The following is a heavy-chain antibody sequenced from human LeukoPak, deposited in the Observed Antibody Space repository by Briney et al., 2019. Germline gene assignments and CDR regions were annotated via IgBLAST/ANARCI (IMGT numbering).Heavy chain of an antibody. V-gene: IGHV3-30-3*01. CDR1: GFTFSSYA. D-gene: IGHD3-22*01. Sequence: GGSLRLSCAASGFTFSSYAMQWVRQAPGKGLEWVAVISYDGSNKYYADSVKGRFTISRDNSKNTLYLQMNSLRAEDTAVYYCARDPGYPYYYDSSGYLDYWGQGTLVTVSS. CDR3: ARDPGYPYYYDSSGYLDY. CDR2: ISYDGSNK. J-gene: IGHJ4*02.